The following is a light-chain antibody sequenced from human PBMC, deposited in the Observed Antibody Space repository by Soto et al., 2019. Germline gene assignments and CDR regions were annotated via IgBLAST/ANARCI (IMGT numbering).Light chain of an antibody. CDR1: QGISNY. V-gene: IGKV1-27*01. Sequence: DIQMTQSPSSLSASVGDRVTITCRASQGISNYLAWYQQKPGKVPKHLIYAASTLQSGVPSRFSGSGSGTDFTLTISSLQPEDVATYYFQKYNSARTWTFGQGTKVEIK. J-gene: IGKJ1*01. CDR2: AAS. CDR3: QKYNSARTWT.